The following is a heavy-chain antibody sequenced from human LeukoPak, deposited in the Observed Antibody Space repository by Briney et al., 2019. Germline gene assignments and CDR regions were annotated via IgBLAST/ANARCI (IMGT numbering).Heavy chain of an antibody. CDR2: IHTSGST. J-gene: IGHJ4*02. CDR1: GGSISSYY. D-gene: IGHD3-3*01. CDR3: ASFDFWSGYHDY. Sequence: SETLSLTCTVSGGSISSYYWSWIRQPAGKGLEWIGRIHTSGSTNYNPSLKSRVTMSVDTSKNQFSLKLSSVTAADTAVYYCASFDFWSGYHDYWGQGTLVTVPS. V-gene: IGHV4-4*07.